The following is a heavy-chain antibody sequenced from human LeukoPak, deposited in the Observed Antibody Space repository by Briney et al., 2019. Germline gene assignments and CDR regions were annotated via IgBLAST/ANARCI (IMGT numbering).Heavy chain of an antibody. Sequence: GASVKVSCKASGYTFTSYGISWVRQAPGQGLEWMGRINPNSGGTNYAQKFQGRVTMTRDTSISTAYMELSRLRSDDTAVYYCARGAGMQYQLQHNWFDPWGQGTLVTVSS. CDR1: GYTFTSYG. J-gene: IGHJ5*02. CDR3: ARGAGMQYQLQHNWFDP. V-gene: IGHV1-2*06. CDR2: INPNSGGT. D-gene: IGHD2-2*01.